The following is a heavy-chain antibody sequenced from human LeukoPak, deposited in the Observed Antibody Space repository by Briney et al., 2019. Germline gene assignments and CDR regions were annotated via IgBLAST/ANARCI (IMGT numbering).Heavy chain of an antibody. V-gene: IGHV3-23*01. CDR1: GFTFSSYS. Sequence: GGSLRLSCAASGFTFSSYSMSWVRQAPGKGLEWVSAISGSGGSTYYADSVKGRFTISRDNSKNTLYLQMNSLRAEDTAVYYCASGKRLYYFDYWGQGTLVTVSS. J-gene: IGHJ4*02. CDR3: ASGKRLYYFDY. CDR2: ISGSGGST. D-gene: IGHD1-14*01.